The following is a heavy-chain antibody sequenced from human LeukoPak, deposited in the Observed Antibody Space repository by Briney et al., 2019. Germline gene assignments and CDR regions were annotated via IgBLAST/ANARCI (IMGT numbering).Heavy chain of an antibody. V-gene: IGHV3-23*01. J-gene: IGHJ4*02. CDR1: GFTFSTYA. CDR3: ARDLAWGAFDF. Sequence: GGSLRLSCASSGFTFSTYAMSGVRQAPGRGLAWVATVSASGVSTFYTDSLKVRFTISRDNSKNTLSLQMNSLRVEDTAVYYCARDLAWGAFDFWGQGTLVTVSS. D-gene: IGHD7-27*01. CDR2: VSASGVST.